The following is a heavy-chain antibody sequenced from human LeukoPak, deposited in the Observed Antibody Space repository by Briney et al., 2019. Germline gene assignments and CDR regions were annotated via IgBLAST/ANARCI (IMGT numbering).Heavy chain of an antibody. CDR3: ARGRVKVVAAGRYFDY. D-gene: IGHD2-15*01. CDR1: GGSFSGYY. Sequence: PSETLSLTCAVYGGSFSGYYWSWIRQPLGKGLEWIGEINHSGSTNYNPSLKSRVTISVDTSKNQFSLKLSSVTAADTAVYYCARGRVKVVAAGRYFDYWGQGTLVTVSS. CDR2: INHSGST. J-gene: IGHJ4*02. V-gene: IGHV4-34*01.